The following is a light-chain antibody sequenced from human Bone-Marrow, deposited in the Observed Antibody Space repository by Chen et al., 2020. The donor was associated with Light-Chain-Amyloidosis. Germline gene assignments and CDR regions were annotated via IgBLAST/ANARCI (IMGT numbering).Light chain of an antibody. CDR2: EVT. V-gene: IGLV2-14*01. CDR3: SSYTITNTLV. CDR1: SSDVGGDNH. Sequence: QSALTHPASVSGSPGQSITIASTGTSSDVGGDNHVSWYQHHPDKAPKLMSYEVTNRPSWVPDRFSGAKSDNTASLTISGLQTEDEADYFCSSYTITNTLVFGSGTRVTVL. J-gene: IGLJ1*01.